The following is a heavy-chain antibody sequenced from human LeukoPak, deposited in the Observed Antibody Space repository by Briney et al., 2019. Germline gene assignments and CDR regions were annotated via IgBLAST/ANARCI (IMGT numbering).Heavy chain of an antibody. CDR3: ASRPAIAAAGDY. CDR1: GGTFSTYG. J-gene: IGHJ4*02. V-gene: IGHV1-69*06. Sequence: SVKVSCKASGGTFSTYGISWVRQAPGQGLEWMGGIVPNSGTADYAQKFQGGVTITADKSTSTAYMEPSSLRTEDTAVYYCASRPAIAAAGDYWGQGTLVTVSS. D-gene: IGHD6-13*01. CDR2: IVPNSGTA.